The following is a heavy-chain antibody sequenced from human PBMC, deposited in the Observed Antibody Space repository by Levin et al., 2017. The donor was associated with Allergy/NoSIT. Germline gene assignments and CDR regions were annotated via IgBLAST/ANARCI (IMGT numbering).Heavy chain of an antibody. Sequence: SETLSLTCTVSGGSISSSSYYWGWIRQPPGKGLEWIGSIYYSGSTYYNPSLKSRVTISVDTSKNQFSLKLSSVTAADTAVYYCATSAGDYDILTGYYWGYFDYWGQGTLVTVSS. CDR3: ATSAGDYDILTGYYWGYFDY. CDR2: IYYSGST. J-gene: IGHJ4*02. CDR1: GGSISSSSYY. D-gene: IGHD3-9*01. V-gene: IGHV4-39*01.